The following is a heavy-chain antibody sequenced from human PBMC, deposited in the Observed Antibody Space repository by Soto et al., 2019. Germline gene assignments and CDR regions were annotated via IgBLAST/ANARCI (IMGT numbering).Heavy chain of an antibody. J-gene: IGHJ3*01. CDR3: ARDRESESYYLLTYDAFNV. V-gene: IGHV3-33*01. CDR1: GFTFSSYG. CDR2: IYFDGSNK. D-gene: IGHD1-26*01. Sequence: QVQLVESGGGVVQPGRSLRLSCAASGFTFSSYGMQWVRQAPGKGLEWVALIYFDGSNKYYADSVKGRFTISRDNSKNMLYLQMKRLRVEDTAVYYCARDRESESYYLLTYDAFNVWGQGTKVTVSS.